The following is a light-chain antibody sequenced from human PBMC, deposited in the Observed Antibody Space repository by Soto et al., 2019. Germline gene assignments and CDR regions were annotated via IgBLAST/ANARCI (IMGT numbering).Light chain of an antibody. CDR1: QGMSSF. Sequence: IQLTQSPSSLSASVGDRVTITCRASQGMSSFLAWYQQKPGKAPKLLIYGASILQTGVPSRFRGSGYGTDFTLTIGSLQPEDFATYYCQQLNSFPIPFGPGTKVDIK. J-gene: IGKJ3*01. CDR3: QQLNSFPIP. V-gene: IGKV1-9*01. CDR2: GAS.